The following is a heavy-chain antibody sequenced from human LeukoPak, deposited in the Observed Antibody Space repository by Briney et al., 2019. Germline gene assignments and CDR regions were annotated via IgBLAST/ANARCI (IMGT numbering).Heavy chain of an antibody. Sequence: GGSLRLSCAASGFTVTTNYLSWVRQAPGKGLEWVSVIYSDGSTYYADSVKGRFTISRDNFMNTLYLQMDSLRAEDTAVYYYARLRPPYGDYLHWGQGTLVTVSS. CDR3: ARLRPPYGDYLH. V-gene: IGHV3-66*01. J-gene: IGHJ4*02. D-gene: IGHD4-17*01. CDR2: IYSDGST. CDR1: GFTVTTNY.